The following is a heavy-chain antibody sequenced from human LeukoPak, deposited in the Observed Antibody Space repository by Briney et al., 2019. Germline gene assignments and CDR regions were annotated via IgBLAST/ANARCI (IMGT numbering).Heavy chain of an antibody. V-gene: IGHV4-59*01. Sequence: SETLSLTCTVSGGSFSSYYWSWIRQPPGKGLEWIGYLYYSGSTNYNPSLKSRVTISVDTSKSQFSLTLSSVTAADTAVYYCARVIKEQLVPDYWGQGTLVTVSS. CDR1: GGSFSSYY. J-gene: IGHJ4*02. CDR3: ARVIKEQLVPDY. CDR2: LYYSGST. D-gene: IGHD6-13*01.